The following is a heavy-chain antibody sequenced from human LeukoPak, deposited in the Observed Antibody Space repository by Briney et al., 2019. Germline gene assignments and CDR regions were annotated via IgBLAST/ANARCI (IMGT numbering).Heavy chain of an antibody. CDR3: AKLSDSSGYH. J-gene: IGHJ4*02. CDR2: ITWNGGST. CDR1: GFRFDDYS. D-gene: IGHD3-22*01. Sequence: GGSLRVSCAASGFRFDDYSMHWVRQGPGKVLEWVSLITWNGGSTYYADSVKGRFTISRDNSKNSLYLQMNSLRPEDTAFYYCAKLSDSSGYHWGQGTLVTVSS. V-gene: IGHV3-43D*03.